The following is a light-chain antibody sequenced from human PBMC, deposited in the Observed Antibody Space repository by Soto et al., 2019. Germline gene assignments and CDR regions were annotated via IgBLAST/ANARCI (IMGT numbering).Light chain of an antibody. Sequence: QSALTQPASVSGSPGQSITISCTGTSSDVGGYNYVSWYQQRPDKAPKLMIYDVSNRPSGVSFRFSGSKSGNTASLTISALQAEDEADYYCNSYTSASTYVFGTGTKVTVL. CDR1: SSDVGGYNY. CDR2: DVS. V-gene: IGLV2-14*01. CDR3: NSYTSASTYV. J-gene: IGLJ1*01.